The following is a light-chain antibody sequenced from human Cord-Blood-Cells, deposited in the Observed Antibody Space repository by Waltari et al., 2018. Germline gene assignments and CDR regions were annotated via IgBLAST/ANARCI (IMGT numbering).Light chain of an antibody. V-gene: IGLV2-14*01. J-gene: IGLJ1*01. Sequence: QSALTQPASVSGSPGQSITISCTGTSSDVGGYNYVSWYQQHPGKAPKPMIYEVSNRPLGVSHRFSGSKSGNTASLTIAGLQAEDEADYYCSSYTSSSTLYVFGTGTKVTVL. CDR1: SSDVGGYNY. CDR2: EVS. CDR3: SSYTSSSTLYV.